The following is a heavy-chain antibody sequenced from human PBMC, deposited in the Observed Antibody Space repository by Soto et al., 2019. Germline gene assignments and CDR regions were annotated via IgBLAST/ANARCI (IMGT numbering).Heavy chain of an antibody. D-gene: IGHD3-16*01. CDR3: ARGPGIMAKIDY. J-gene: IGHJ4*02. CDR1: GGSISSGGYY. Sequence: QVQLLESGPGLVKPSQTLSLTCTVSGGSISSGGYYWSWIRQHPGKGLEWIGYIHYSGSTYYNPYLKSRVTISVDTSKNQFSLKLSSVTAADTAVYYCARGPGIMAKIDYWGQGTLVTVSS. V-gene: IGHV4-31*03. CDR2: IHYSGST.